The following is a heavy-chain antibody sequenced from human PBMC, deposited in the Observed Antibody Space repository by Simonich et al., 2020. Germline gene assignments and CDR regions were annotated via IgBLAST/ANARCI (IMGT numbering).Heavy chain of an antibody. Sequence: QVQLVESGGGVVQPGRSLRLSCAASGFTFSSYGMHGVRPAPGKGLGWVAVLWYDGSNKYYADSVKGRFTISRENSKNTLYLQMNSLRAEDTAVYYCARDRYCSGGSCYYFDYWGQGTLVTVSS. CDR3: ARDRYCSGGSCYYFDY. CDR2: LWYDGSNK. J-gene: IGHJ4*02. V-gene: IGHV3-33*01. D-gene: IGHD2-15*01. CDR1: GFTFSSYG.